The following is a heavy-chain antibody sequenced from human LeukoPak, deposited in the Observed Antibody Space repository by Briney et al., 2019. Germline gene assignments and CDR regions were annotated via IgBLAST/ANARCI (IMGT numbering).Heavy chain of an antibody. Sequence: PGGSLRLSCAASGFTFSEYEMNWVRQAPGKGLEWVSDISSGGTTIFYADSVKGRFTIFRDNAKNSLYLQMNSLRDEDTAIYYCTRGLVVWGQGALVTVSS. J-gene: IGHJ4*02. CDR3: TRGLVV. CDR2: ISSGGTTI. D-gene: IGHD2-2*01. V-gene: IGHV3-48*03. CDR1: GFTFSEYE.